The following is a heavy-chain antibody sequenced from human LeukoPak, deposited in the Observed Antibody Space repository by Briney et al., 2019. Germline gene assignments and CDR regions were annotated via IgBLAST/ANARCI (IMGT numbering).Heavy chain of an antibody. CDR1: GFTFSSYW. CDR3: ARVVVPAAIDWFDP. Sequence: GGSLRLSCAASGFTFSSYWMHWVRQAPGKGLVWVSRINSDGSSTSYADSVRGRFTISRDNAKNTLYLQMNSLRAEDTAVYYCARVVVPAAIDWFDPWGQGTLVTVSS. CDR2: INSDGSST. V-gene: IGHV3-74*01. J-gene: IGHJ5*02. D-gene: IGHD2-2*01.